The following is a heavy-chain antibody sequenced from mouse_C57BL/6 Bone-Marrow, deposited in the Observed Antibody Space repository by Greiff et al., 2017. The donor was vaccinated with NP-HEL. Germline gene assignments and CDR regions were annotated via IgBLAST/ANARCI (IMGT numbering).Heavy chain of an antibody. CDR1: GYTFTSYT. CDR3: ARVTTGYFDV. J-gene: IGHJ1*03. Sequence: QVQLQQSGAELARPGASVKMSCKASGYTFTSYTMHWVKQRPGQGLEWIGYINPSSGYTKYNQTLTDKATLTAAKSSSTAYMQLSSLTSEDSAVYYCARVTTGYFDVWGTGTTVTVSS. V-gene: IGHV1-4*01. D-gene: IGHD1-1*01. CDR2: INPSSGYT.